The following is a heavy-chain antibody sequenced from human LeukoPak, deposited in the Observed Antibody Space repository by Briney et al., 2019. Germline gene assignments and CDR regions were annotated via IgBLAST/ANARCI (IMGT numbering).Heavy chain of an antibody. CDR3: AKVAYYDFWSGYPFDY. CDR1: GFTFSSYA. Sequence: GGSLRLSCAASGFTFSSYAMSWVRQAPGKGLEWVSAISGSGGSTYYADSVKGRFTISRDNSKNTLYLQMNSLRAEDMAVYYCAKVAYYDFWSGYPFDYWGQGTLVTVSS. V-gene: IGHV3-23*01. J-gene: IGHJ4*02. D-gene: IGHD3-3*01. CDR2: ISGSGGST.